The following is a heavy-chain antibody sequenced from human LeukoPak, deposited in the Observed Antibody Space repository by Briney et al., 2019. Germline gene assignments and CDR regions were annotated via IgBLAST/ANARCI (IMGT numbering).Heavy chain of an antibody. Sequence: PSETLSLTCAVYGWSFSGYCWSWIRQAPGKGLEWVGEINHSGSTNYNPSLESGVIITVETSKKQFSQMLSTVTAATTAVYYCARGYDYVWGSYRRPHFDYWGQGTLVTVSS. CDR3: ARGYDYVWGSYRRPHFDY. D-gene: IGHD3-16*02. CDR1: GWSFSGYC. CDR2: INHSGST. V-gene: IGHV4-34*01. J-gene: IGHJ4*02.